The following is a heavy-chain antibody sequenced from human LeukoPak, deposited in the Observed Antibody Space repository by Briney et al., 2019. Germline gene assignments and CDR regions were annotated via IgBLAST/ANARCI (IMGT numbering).Heavy chain of an antibody. J-gene: IGHJ4*02. V-gene: IGHV3-21*01. CDR3: ARNRGDPSYFDY. D-gene: IGHD4-17*01. CDR2: ISTSSSYI. CDR1: GFTFNDNS. Sequence: GGSLRLSCTAYGFTFNDNSMNWVRQAPGKGLEWVSSISTSSSYIYYADSVKGRFTISRNNPKNSLYLQMNSLRAEDTAVYYCARNRGDPSYFDYWGQGTLVTVSS.